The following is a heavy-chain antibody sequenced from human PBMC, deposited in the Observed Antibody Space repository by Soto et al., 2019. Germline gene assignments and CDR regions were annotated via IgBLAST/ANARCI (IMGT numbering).Heavy chain of an antibody. V-gene: IGHV5-51*01. Sequence: EVQLVQSGAEVKKPGESLKISCKGFGYSFTTYWIGWVRQVPGKGLEWMGIIYPADSDARYSPSFQGQVTFSVDNSISTAFLHWSSLKASDTAMYYCARDDSFDYWGQGTLVTVSS. CDR3: ARDDSFDY. CDR1: GYSFTTYW. CDR2: IYPADSDA. J-gene: IGHJ4*02.